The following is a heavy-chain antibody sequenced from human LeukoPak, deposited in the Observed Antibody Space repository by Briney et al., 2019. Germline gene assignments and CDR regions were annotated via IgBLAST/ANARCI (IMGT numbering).Heavy chain of an antibody. D-gene: IGHD1-26*01. CDR3: VKDLSGSFSFDY. Sequence: GGSLRLSCSASWFTFRNFVMHCVRQAPGKGLEYVAIINDNGYNTDYAGSVKGRFTVARDNSKNTLYLQMSRLRPEDTAVYYCVKDLSGSFSFDYWGQGTLVTVSS. CDR2: INDNGYNT. V-gene: IGHV3-64D*09. J-gene: IGHJ4*02. CDR1: WFTFRNFV.